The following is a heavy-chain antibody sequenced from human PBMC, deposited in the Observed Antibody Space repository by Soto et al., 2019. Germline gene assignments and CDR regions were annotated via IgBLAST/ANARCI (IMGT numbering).Heavy chain of an antibody. V-gene: IGHV3-23*01. J-gene: IGHJ5*02. CDR2: ISSSGRRT. CDR1: GFTLANFG. CDR3: ARLSDYYYDYSGYYP. D-gene: IGHD3-22*01. Sequence: XGSLRLSCGTSGFTLANFGMGWVRQAPGKGLYWVSGISSSGRRTYYADSVKGRFTISRDNSKNTLYLQMDSLRGDDTAVYYCARLSDYYYDYSGYYPWGQGNLVTVSS.